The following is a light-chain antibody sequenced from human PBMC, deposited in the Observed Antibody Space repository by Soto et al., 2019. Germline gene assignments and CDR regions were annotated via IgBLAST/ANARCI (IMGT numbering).Light chain of an antibody. CDR3: QQYGTAPHT. CDR2: GAY. CDR1: QSVNSNY. J-gene: IGKJ2*01. Sequence: EIVLTQSPGTLSLSPGERATLSCRASQSVNSNYLAWYQQKPGQVPRPLIYGAYIRAAGVPDRLSGSGSGTDFTLNISRLEPADYAVYYCQQYGTAPHTFGQGTKLEIK. V-gene: IGKV3-20*01.